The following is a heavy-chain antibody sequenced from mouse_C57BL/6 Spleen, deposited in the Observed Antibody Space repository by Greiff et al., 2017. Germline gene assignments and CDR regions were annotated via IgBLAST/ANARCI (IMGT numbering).Heavy chain of an antibody. J-gene: IGHJ3*01. D-gene: IGHD2-4*01. CDR2: IYPGSGNT. CDR1: GYTFTDYY. Sequence: QVQLQQSGAELVRPGASVKLSCKASGYTFTDYYINWVKQRPGQGLEWIARIYPGSGNTYYNEKFKGKATLTADKSSSTAYMKLSSLTSEDYAVYFCAREDYDYDTWCAYWGQGTLVTVSA. CDR3: AREDYDYDTWCAY. V-gene: IGHV1-76*01.